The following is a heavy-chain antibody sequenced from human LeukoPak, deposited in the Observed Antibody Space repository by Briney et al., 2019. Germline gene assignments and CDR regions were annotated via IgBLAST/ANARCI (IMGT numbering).Heavy chain of an antibody. CDR2: INANSGGT. Sequence: ASVKVCCKAAGHTFSGYYMHWGPQAPGQRPKCMGWINANSGGTNYAQEFQGRVTMTRDTSISTAYMELSRLRSDDTAVYYCARDLPLDAFDIWGQGTMVTVSP. CDR3: ARDLPLDAFDI. J-gene: IGHJ3*02. V-gene: IGHV1-2*02. CDR1: GHTFSGYY.